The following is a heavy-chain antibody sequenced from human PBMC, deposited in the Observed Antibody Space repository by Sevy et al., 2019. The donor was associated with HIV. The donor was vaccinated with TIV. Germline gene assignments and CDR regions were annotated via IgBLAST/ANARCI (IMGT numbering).Heavy chain of an antibody. CDR1: GFTFNNAW. V-gene: IGHV3-43D*04. D-gene: IGHD1-1*01. CDR3: AKDMGFTGTFPLDY. CDR2: ITWDGDST. J-gene: IGHJ4*02. Sequence: GGSLRLSCAVSGFTFNNAWMNWVRQAPGKRLEWVSLITWDGDSTYYADSVKGRFTISRDNSKNSLYLQMNSLRAEDTALYYCAKDMGFTGTFPLDYWGQGTLVTVSS.